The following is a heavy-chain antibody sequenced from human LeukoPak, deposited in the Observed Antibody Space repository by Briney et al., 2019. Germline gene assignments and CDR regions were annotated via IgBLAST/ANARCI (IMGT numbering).Heavy chain of an antibody. CDR3: ATVFRGEWLFSTLDY. V-gene: IGHV1-24*01. D-gene: IGHD3-3*01. Sequence: ASVKVSCKVSGYTLTELSMHWVRQAPGKGLEWMGGFDPEDGETIYAQKFQGRVTMTEDTSTDTAYMELSSLRSEDTAVYYCATVFRGEWLFSTLDYWGQGTLVTVSS. CDR2: FDPEDGET. J-gene: IGHJ4*02. CDR1: GYTLTELS.